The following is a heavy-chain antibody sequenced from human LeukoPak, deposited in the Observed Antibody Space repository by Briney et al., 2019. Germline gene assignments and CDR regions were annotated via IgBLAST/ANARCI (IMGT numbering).Heavy chain of an antibody. V-gene: IGHV3-23*01. CDR2: ISASGGTT. Sequence: GGSLRLSCAASGFTFAMLWVRQAPGKGLEWVSAISASGGTTYYADSVKGRFTISRNNSKNPLFPQMNSLRAEDTAVYFCANLYGDSSNGMDFWGQGTTVTVSS. J-gene: IGHJ6*02. CDR3: ANLYGDSSNGMDF. D-gene: IGHD4-17*01. CDR1: GFTFA.